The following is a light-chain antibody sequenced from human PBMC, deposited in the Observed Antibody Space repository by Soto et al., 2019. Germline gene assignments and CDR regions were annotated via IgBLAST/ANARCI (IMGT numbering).Light chain of an antibody. J-gene: IGKJ1*01. CDR3: QQRSNWPWT. Sequence: EMVLTQSPATLSLSPGERATISCLASQSVSSYLAWYQQKPGQAPRLLIYDASNRATGIPGRFSGSGSGTDFTLTISSLEPEDFAVYYCQQRSNWPWTFGQGTKVDIK. V-gene: IGKV3-11*01. CDR2: DAS. CDR1: QSVSSY.